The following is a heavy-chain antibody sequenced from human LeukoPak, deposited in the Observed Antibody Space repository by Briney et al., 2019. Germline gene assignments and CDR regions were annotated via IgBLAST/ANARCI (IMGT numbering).Heavy chain of an antibody. CDR2: ISYDGSNK. CDR1: GFTFSRYG. CDR3: ASMVIHDY. D-gene: IGHD5-18*01. J-gene: IGHJ4*02. Sequence: PGGSLRLSCAASGFTFSRYGMHWVRQAAGKGLEWVAVISYDGSNKYYADSVKGRFTISRDNSKNTLYLQMNSLRAEDTAVYYCASMVIHDYWGQGTLVTVSS. V-gene: IGHV3-30*03.